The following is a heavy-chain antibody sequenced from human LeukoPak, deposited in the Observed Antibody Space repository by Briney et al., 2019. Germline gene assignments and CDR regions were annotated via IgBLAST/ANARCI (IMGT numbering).Heavy chain of an antibody. CDR1: GYTFTGYY. CDR2: INPNSGGT. Sequence: VASVKVSCKASGYTFTGYYMHWVRQAPGQGLEWMGRINPNSGGTNYAQKFQGRVTMTRDTSISTAYMELSRLRSDDTAVYYCARDPPRVTTWQNVDYWGQGTPVTVSS. V-gene: IGHV1-2*06. D-gene: IGHD4-17*01. CDR3: ARDPPRVTTWQNVDY. J-gene: IGHJ4*02.